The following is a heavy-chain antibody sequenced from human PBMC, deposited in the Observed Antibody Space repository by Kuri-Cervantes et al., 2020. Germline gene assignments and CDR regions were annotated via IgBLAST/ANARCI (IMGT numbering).Heavy chain of an antibody. Sequence: GGSLRLSCAASGFTFSSYSMNWVRQAPGKGLEWVSYISSSSSTIYYADSVKGRFTISRDNAKNSLYLQMNSLRAEDTAVYYCARESDSSGYYGPMRAFDIWGQGTMVTVSS. J-gene: IGHJ3*02. CDR2: ISSSSSTI. CDR3: ARESDSSGYYGPMRAFDI. CDR1: GFTFSSYS. V-gene: IGHV3-48*04. D-gene: IGHD3-22*01.